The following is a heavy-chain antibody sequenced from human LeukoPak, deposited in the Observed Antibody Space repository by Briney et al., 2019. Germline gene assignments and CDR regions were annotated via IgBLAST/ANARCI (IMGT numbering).Heavy chain of an antibody. CDR1: GGSISSGGYS. D-gene: IGHD3-10*01. CDR3: ASHAYGSGSYSDMDV. Sequence: SQTLSLTCAVSGGSISSGGYSWSWIRQPPGKGLEWIGYIYHSGSTYYNPSLKSRVTISVDRSKNQFSLKLSSVTAADTAVYYCASHAYGSGSYSDMDVWGQGTTVTVSS. J-gene: IGHJ6*02. V-gene: IGHV4-30-2*01. CDR2: IYHSGST.